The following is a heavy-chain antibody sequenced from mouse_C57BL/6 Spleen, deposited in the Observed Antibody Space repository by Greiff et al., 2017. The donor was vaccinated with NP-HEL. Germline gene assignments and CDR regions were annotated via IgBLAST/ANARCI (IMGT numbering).Heavy chain of an antibody. CDR3: ARELRGRD. CDR1: GYTFSSYT. Sequence: QVQLQQSGAELARPGASVKMSCKASGYTFSSYTMHWVKQRPGQGLEWIGYINPSSGYTKYNQKFKDKATLTADKSSSTAYMQLSSRTSEDSAVYYCARELRGRDWGQGTLVTVSA. V-gene: IGHV1-4*01. J-gene: IGHJ3*01. D-gene: IGHD2-4*01. CDR2: INPSSGYT.